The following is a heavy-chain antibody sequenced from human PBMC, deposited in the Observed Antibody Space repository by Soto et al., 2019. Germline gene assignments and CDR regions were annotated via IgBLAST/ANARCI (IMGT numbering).Heavy chain of an antibody. Sequence: EVQLVESGGGLVQPGGSLRLSCAASGFTFSSYWMHWVRQAPGKGLVWVSRINSDGSSTAYADSVMGRFTISRDNAKNPLYRQMNSLRAEDTAVYYCARDRGYCSGGSCYVAGYWGQGTLVTVSS. CDR3: ARDRGYCSGGSCYVAGY. CDR1: GFTFSSYW. V-gene: IGHV3-74*01. D-gene: IGHD2-15*01. CDR2: INSDGSST. J-gene: IGHJ4*02.